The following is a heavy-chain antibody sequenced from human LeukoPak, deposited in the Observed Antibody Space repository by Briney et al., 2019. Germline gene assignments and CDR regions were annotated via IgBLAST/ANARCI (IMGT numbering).Heavy chain of an antibody. CDR2: ISNSGTT. Sequence: SQTLSLPCAVSGDSVTSGGYYWTWIRHHPGKGLEWIGYISNSGTTSYNPSLKSRVSISVDTSDNQFSLRLTSVTAADTAVYYCARDVVVTSSPDAFDIWGQGTMVTVSS. CDR1: GDSVTSGGYY. D-gene: IGHD2-21*01. CDR3: ARDVVVTSSPDAFDI. V-gene: IGHV4-31*11. J-gene: IGHJ3*02.